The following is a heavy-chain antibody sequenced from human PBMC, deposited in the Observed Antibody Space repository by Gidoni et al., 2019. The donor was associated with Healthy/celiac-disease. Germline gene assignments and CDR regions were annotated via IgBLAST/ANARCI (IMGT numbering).Heavy chain of an antibody. CDR1: GGSFSGSY. CDR2: INHSGST. J-gene: IGHJ5*02. V-gene: IGHV4-34*01. CDR3: ASLRRGQWLARINWFDP. D-gene: IGHD6-19*01. Sequence: QVQLQQWGAGLLKPSETLSLTCAVYGGSFSGSYWSWIRPPPGKGLEWIGEINHSGSTNYNPSLKSRVTISVDTAKNQFSLKLSSVTAADTAVYYCASLRRGQWLARINWFDPWGQGTLVTVSS.